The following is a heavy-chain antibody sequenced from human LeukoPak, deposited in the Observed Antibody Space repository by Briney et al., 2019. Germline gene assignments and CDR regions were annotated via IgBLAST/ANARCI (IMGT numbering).Heavy chain of an antibody. CDR1: GGSVSSGSYY. V-gene: IGHV4-30-4*01. CDR3: ASQERDGYNLDDAFDI. Sequence: SETLSLTCTVSGGSVSSGSYYWSWIRQPPGKGLEWIGYIYYSGSTYYNPSLKSRVTISVDTSKNQFSLKLSSVTAADTAVYYCASQERDGYNLDDAFDIWGQGTMVTVSS. J-gene: IGHJ3*02. CDR2: IYYSGST. D-gene: IGHD5-24*01.